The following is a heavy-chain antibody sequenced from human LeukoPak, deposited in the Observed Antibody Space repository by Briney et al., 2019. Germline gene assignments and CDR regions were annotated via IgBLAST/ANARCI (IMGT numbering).Heavy chain of an antibody. J-gene: IGHJ5*02. V-gene: IGHV1-69*13. CDR2: IIPIFGTA. Sequence: ASVKVSCKASGGTFSSYAISWVRQAPGQGLEWMGGIIPIFGTANYAQKFQGRVTITADESTSPAYMELSSLRSEDTAVYYCARVGDFSHNWFDPWGQGTLVTVSS. D-gene: IGHD4-11*01. CDR1: GGTFSSYA. CDR3: ARVGDFSHNWFDP.